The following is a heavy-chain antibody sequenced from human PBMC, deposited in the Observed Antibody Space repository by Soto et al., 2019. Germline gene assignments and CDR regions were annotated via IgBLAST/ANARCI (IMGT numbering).Heavy chain of an antibody. V-gene: IGHV3-30-3*01. CDR3: AREGIPAAIRRWFDP. D-gene: IGHD2-2*02. J-gene: IGHJ5*02. CDR2: ISYDGSNK. CDR1: GFTFSSYA. Sequence: QVQLVESGGGVVQPGRSLRLSCAASGFTFSSYAMHWVRQAPGKGLEWVAVISYDGSNKYYADSVKGRFTISRDNSKNPLYLQMNSLRAEDTAVYYCAREGIPAAIRRWFDPWGQGTLVTVSS.